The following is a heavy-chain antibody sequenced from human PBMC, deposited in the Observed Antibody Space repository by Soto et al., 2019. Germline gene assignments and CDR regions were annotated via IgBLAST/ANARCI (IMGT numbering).Heavy chain of an antibody. CDR2: VSHSGNT. V-gene: IGHV4-34*01. CDR1: GGSFTGHF. J-gene: IGHJ4*02. CDR3: ARAKFESTGWHQFDI. D-gene: IGHD7-27*01. Sequence: ETLSLTCTVSGGSFTGHFWSWVRQPPGKGLEWIGEVSHSGNTKYYPSLRSRVTLSVDSPKNQISLALTSVTAADTAVYYCARAKFESTGWHQFDIWGQGTLVTVSS.